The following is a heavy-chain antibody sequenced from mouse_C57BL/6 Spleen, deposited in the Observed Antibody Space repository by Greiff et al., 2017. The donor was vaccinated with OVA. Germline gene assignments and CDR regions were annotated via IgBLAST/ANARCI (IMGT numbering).Heavy chain of an antibody. Sequence: QVHVKQSGAELVRPGASVTLSCKASGYTFTDYEMHWVKQTPVHGLEWIGAIDPETGGTAYNQKFKGKAILTADKSSSTAYMELRSLTSEDSAVYYCTNPYGYSDYWGQGTTLTVSS. CDR3: TNPYGYSDY. CDR2: IDPETGGT. CDR1: GYTFTDYE. D-gene: IGHD1-1*02. J-gene: IGHJ2*01. V-gene: IGHV1-15*01.